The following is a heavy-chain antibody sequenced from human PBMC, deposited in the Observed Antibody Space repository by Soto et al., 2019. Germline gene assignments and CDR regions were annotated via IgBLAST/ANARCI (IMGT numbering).Heavy chain of an antibody. J-gene: IGHJ3*02. V-gene: IGHV1-3*01. CDR2: INAGNGNT. Sequence: GASVKVSCKASGYTFTSYAMHWVRQAPGQGLEWMGWINAGNGNTKYSQKFQGRVTITRDTSASTAYMELSSLRSEDTAVYYCAREGSITMVRGVKGAFDIWGQGTMVTVSS. CDR1: GYTFTSYA. D-gene: IGHD3-10*01. CDR3: AREGSITMVRGVKGAFDI.